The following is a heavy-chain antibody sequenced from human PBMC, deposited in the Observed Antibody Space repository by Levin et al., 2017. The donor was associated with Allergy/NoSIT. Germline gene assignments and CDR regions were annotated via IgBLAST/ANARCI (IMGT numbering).Heavy chain of an antibody. J-gene: IGHJ4*02. V-gene: IGHV3-30*18. CDR1: GFTFSSYG. CDR3: AKGWRYYYGSGSYFPGAANDFDY. CDR2: ISYDGSNK. D-gene: IGHD3-10*01. Sequence: GESLKISCAASGFTFSSYGMHWVRQAPGKGLEWVAVISYDGSNKYYADSVKGRFTISRDNSKNTLYLQMNSLRAEDTAVYYCAKGWRYYYGSGSYFPGAANDFDYWGQGTLVTVSS.